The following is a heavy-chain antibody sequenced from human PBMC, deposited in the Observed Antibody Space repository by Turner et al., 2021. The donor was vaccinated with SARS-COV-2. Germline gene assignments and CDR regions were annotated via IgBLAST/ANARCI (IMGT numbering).Heavy chain of an antibody. Sequence: EVQLVESGGGLVQSGGSLRLSCAGSGFTFSDHWMGWVRQAPGKGLEWVANIKTDGSSKYYVDSVKDRFTTSRDNAKNSLYLQMYSLRAEDTAVYYCVRHGSWNFDSWGQGTLVTVSS. CDR3: VRHGSWNFDS. CDR2: IKTDGSSK. V-gene: IGHV3-7*01. D-gene: IGHD1-1*01. J-gene: IGHJ5*01. CDR1: GFTFSDHW.